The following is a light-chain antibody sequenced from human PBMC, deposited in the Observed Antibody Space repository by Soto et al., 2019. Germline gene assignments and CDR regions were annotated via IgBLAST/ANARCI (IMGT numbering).Light chain of an antibody. CDR3: QKHNQWHIN. CDR1: QSAGNF. J-gene: IGKJ5*01. V-gene: IGKV3D-15*01. CDR2: YIS. Sequence: DIVRTHSPATLSVPPVEAASLSFRASQSAGNFLAWYQQKPGQAPRLIIYYISTRATGIQARFSGSGSGTEFTLTIKSMQSEDSAVYYCQKHNQWHINVGKGKQLEIK.